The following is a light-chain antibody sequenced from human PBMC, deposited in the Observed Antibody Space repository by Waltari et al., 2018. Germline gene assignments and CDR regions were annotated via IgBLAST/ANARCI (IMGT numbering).Light chain of an antibody. CDR3: QRNDRLPVT. CDR2: GAS. V-gene: IGKV3-20*01. CDR1: KSVGRA. J-gene: IGKJ1*01. Sequence: CRASKSVGRALSGYQQKPGQAPRLLSYGASTRATGIPDRFSGSGSGTDFSLTISRLEPEDFAVYYCQRNDRLPVTFGQGTKVEIK.